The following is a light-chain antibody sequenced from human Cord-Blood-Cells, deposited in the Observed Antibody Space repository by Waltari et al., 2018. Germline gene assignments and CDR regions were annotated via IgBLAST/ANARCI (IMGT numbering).Light chain of an antibody. CDR3: SSYTSSSTYV. V-gene: IGLV2-14*03. Sequence: QSALTQPASVSGSPGQSITISCTGTSSDVGGYNYVSWYQHHPGKAPKLMIYDVSNRPSGVSNLFSGSKSGNTASLTISGLQAEDEADYYCSSYTSSSTYVFGTGTKFTVL. CDR2: DVS. CDR1: SSDVGGYNY. J-gene: IGLJ1*01.